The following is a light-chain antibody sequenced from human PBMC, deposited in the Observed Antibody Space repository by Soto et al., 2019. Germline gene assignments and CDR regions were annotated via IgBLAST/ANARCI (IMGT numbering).Light chain of an antibody. CDR1: QSVSSSY. V-gene: IGKV3-20*01. CDR3: QQYGSPYS. J-gene: IGKJ2*03. Sequence: EIVLTQSPGTLSLSPGERATLSCRASQSVSSSYLAWYPQKPGQAPRLLIYGASSRATGIPDRFSGSGSGTDFTLTISGLQPEDFAVYYCQQYGSPYSFGHGTKLEMK. CDR2: GAS.